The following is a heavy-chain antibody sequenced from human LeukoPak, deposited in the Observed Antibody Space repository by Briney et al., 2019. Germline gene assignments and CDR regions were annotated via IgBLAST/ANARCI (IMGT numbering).Heavy chain of an antibody. CDR3: ALARDGYNSYFDY. CDR1: GYSFTSYW. D-gene: IGHD5-24*01. J-gene: IGHJ4*02. Sequence: GESLKICCKGSGYSFTSYWIGWVRQMPGKGLEWMGIIYPGDSDTRYSPSFQGQVTISADKSISTAYLQWSSLKASDTAIYYCALARDGYNSYFDYWGQGTLVTVSS. V-gene: IGHV5-51*01. CDR2: IYPGDSDT.